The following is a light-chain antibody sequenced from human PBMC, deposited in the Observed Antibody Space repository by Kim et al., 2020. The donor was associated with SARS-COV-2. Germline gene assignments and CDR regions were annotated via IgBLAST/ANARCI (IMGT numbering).Light chain of an antibody. J-gene: IGLJ2*01. CDR3: SSYAGSNNLV. CDR1: SSDVGSYTS. V-gene: IGLV2-8*01. CDR2: KVS. Sequence: GPSVTISLTGPSSDVGSYTSVSWYQQHPAKPPKLMIYKVSTRPSGVPDRFSGSKSGNTASLTVSGLQTEDEADYYCSSYAGSNNLVFGGGTQLTVL.